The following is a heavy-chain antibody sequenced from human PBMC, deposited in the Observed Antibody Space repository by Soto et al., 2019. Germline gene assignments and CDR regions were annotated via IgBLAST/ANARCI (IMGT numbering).Heavy chain of an antibody. CDR3: ASDLLACTNFQGWCYYYYGMDV. CDR2: IYYSGST. V-gene: IGHV4-39*01. Sequence: SETLSLTCTVSGGSISSSSYYWGWIRQLPGKGLEWIGSIYYSGSTYYNPSLKSRVTISVDTSKNQFSLKLSSVTAADTAVYYCASDLLACTNFQGWCYYYYGMDVWGQGTTVTVSS. J-gene: IGHJ6*02. CDR1: GGSISSSSYY. D-gene: IGHD2-8*01.